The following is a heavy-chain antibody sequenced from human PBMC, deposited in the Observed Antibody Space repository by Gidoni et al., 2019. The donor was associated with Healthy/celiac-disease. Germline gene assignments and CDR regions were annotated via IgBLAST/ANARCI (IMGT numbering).Heavy chain of an antibody. V-gene: IGHV1-58*02. CDR2: IVVGSGTT. CDR3: AAPAGDCSSTSCLNYGMDV. CDR1: GFTFTSPA. J-gene: IGHJ6*02. D-gene: IGHD2-2*01. Sequence: QRQLGQSGPEGKKPGTPVKVPCKAPGFTFTSPAMQWVRQARGQRLESIGWIVVGSGTTNYAQKFQERVTITRDMSTSTAYMELGSLRSEDTAGYYCAAPAGDCSSTSCLNYGMDVWGQGTTVTVSS.